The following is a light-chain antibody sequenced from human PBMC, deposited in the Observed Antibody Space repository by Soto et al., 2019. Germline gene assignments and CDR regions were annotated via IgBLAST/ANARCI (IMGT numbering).Light chain of an antibody. J-gene: IGKJ4*01. Sequence: DIQMTQSPSSVSASVGDRVTIACRSSQTIRPFVNWYQQQPGLAPKLLIYAGSTLQSGVPSRFSGGGVPSRFTGAGSETEFTLTITSLQPEDVGTYFCQQGFSTRLTFSGGTNLDSK. V-gene: IGKV1-39*01. CDR1: QTIRPF. CDR2: AGS. CDR3: QQGFSTRLT.